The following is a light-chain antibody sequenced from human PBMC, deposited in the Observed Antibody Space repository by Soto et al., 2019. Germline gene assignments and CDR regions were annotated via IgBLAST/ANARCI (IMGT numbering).Light chain of an antibody. CDR1: SSNIGAGYD. CDR3: QSYDSSLSGVV. CDR2: GNS. J-gene: IGLJ2*01. V-gene: IGLV1-40*01. Sequence: QSVLTQPPSVSGAPGQRVTISCTGSSSNIGAGYDVHWYQQLPGTAXXXXXYGNSNRPSXVXXXXXXSXXXXXXXXXITGLQAEDEADYYCQSYDSSLSGVVFGGGTKLTVL.